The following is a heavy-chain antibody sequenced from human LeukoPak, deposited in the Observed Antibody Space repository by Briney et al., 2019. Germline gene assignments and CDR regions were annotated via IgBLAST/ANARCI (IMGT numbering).Heavy chain of an antibody. Sequence: GGSLRLSCAASGFTFSSYAMSWVRQAPGKGLEWVSYISSSGSTIYYADSVKGRFTISRDNAKNSLYLQMNSLRAEDTAVYYCARDSPFRSPYYYGMDVWGQGTTVTVSS. CDR1: GFTFSSYA. CDR3: ARDSPFRSPYYYGMDV. V-gene: IGHV3-48*04. D-gene: IGHD2/OR15-2a*01. J-gene: IGHJ6*02. CDR2: ISSSGSTI.